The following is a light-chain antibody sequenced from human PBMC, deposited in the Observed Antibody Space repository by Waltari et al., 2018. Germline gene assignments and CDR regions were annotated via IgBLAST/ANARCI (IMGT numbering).Light chain of an antibody. J-gene: IGLJ2*01. V-gene: IGLV2-14*01. CDR1: SSDIGGYNY. CDR2: DVA. CDR3: TSYTTAKTVV. Sequence: QSALTQPASVSGSPGQSITISCPGTSSDIGGYNYVSWYQPHPGKAPKLMIYDVARWPAGVSNRFSGSKSGNTASLTISGLHAEEEADYYCTSYTTAKTVVFGGGTKVTVL.